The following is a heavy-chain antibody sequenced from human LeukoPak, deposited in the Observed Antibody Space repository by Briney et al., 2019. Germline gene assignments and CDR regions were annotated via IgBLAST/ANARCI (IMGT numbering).Heavy chain of an antibody. Sequence: PGGSLRLSCAASGFTFSSYGMHWVRQAPGKGLEWVAFIRYDGSNKYYADSVKGRFTISRDNSKNTLYLQMNSLRAEDTAVYYCAREPETYDSSGYYGYWGQGTLVTVSS. J-gene: IGHJ4*02. D-gene: IGHD3-22*01. CDR1: GFTFSSYG. CDR3: AREPETYDSSGYYGY. CDR2: IRYDGSNK. V-gene: IGHV3-30*02.